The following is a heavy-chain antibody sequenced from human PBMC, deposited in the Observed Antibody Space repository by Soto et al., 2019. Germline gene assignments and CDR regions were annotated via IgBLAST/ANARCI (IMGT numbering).Heavy chain of an antibody. CDR2: ISYDGSNK. CDR3: ATYVRGLGDRYYYGMDV. Sequence: GGSLRLSCAASGFTFSSYGMHWVRQAPGKGLEWVAVISYDGSNKYYADSVKGRFTISRDNSKNTLYLQMNSLRAEDTAVYYCATYVRGLGDRYYYGMDVWGQGTTVTVSS. D-gene: IGHD3-16*01. V-gene: IGHV3-30*03. J-gene: IGHJ6*02. CDR1: GFTFSSYG.